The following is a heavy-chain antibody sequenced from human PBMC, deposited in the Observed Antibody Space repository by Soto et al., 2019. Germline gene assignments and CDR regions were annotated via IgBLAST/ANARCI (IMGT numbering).Heavy chain of an antibody. D-gene: IGHD4-17*01. CDR2: INHSGST. CDR1: GGSFSGYY. CDR3: ARRQKGLRRSSGMDV. Sequence: SETLSLTCAVYGGSFSGYYWSWIRQPPGKGLEWIGEINHSGSTNYNPSLKSRVTISVDTSKNQFSLKLSSVTAADTAVYYCARRQKGLRRSSGMDVWGQGTTVTVSS. J-gene: IGHJ6*02. V-gene: IGHV4-34*01.